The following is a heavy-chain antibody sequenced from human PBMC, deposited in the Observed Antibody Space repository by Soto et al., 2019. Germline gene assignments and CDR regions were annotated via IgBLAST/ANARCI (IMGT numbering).Heavy chain of an antibody. CDR3: AEGGQACGGGKYGMDV. Sequence: QVQLVQSGAEVKKPGSSVKVSCKASGGTFSSYTISWVRQAPGQGLEWMGRIIPILGIANYAQKFQGRVTITADKSTSTAYMELSSLRSEDTAVYYCAEGGQACGGGKYGMDVWGQGTTVTVSS. V-gene: IGHV1-69*02. J-gene: IGHJ6*02. D-gene: IGHD2-15*01. CDR2: IIPILGIA. CDR1: GGTFSSYT.